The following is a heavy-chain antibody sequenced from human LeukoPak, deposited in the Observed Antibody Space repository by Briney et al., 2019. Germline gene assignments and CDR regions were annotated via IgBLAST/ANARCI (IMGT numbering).Heavy chain of an antibody. J-gene: IGHJ4*02. CDR1: GFTFSSYA. CDR3: AKDYGDGSGSYYYFEY. D-gene: IGHD3-10*01. CDR2: VSGSGGIT. Sequence: PGGSLRLSCAASGFTFSSYAMSWVRQAPGKGLEWVSGVSGSGGITYYADSVRGRFTVSRGNSKKTLYLQMNSLRVDDTAVYYCAKDYGDGSGSYYYFEYWGQGTLVTVSS. V-gene: IGHV3-23*01.